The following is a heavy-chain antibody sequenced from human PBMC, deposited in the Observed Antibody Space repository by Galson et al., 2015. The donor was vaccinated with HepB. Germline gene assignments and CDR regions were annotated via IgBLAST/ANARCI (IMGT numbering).Heavy chain of an antibody. Sequence: SVKVSCKASGYTFTSYDINWVRQAPGQGLEWMGWMNPNSGITGYAHKFQGRVTMTRSTSISTAYMELSSLRSDDTAVYYCARGGGGQLDPHWGQGTLVTVSS. J-gene: IGHJ1*01. D-gene: IGHD6-6*01. CDR2: MNPNSGIT. V-gene: IGHV1-8*01. CDR1: GYTFTSYD. CDR3: ARGGGGQLDPH.